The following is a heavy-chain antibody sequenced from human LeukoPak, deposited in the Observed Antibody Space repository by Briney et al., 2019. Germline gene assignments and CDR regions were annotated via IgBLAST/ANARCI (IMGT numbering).Heavy chain of an antibody. D-gene: IGHD6-13*01. Sequence: SETLSLTCTVSGGSISSGSYYWSWIRQPAGKGLEWIGRIYTSGSTNYNPSIKSRVTISVDTPKNQFSLTLSSVTAADTAVYYCAREKEYSSSWYSNWFDPWGQGTLVTVSS. CDR3: AREKEYSSSWYSNWFDP. V-gene: IGHV4-61*02. CDR1: GGSISSGSYY. CDR2: IYTSGST. J-gene: IGHJ5*02.